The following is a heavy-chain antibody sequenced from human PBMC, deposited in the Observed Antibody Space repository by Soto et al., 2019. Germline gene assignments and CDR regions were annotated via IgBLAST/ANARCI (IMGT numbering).Heavy chain of an antibody. V-gene: IGHV3-21*01. CDR1: GFTFSSYS. J-gene: IGHJ6*02. CDR2: ISSSSSYI. CDR3: PRGFGESSDRLDGMDV. D-gene: IGHD3-10*01. Sequence: GGSLRLSCAASGFTFSSYSMNWVRQAPGKGLEWVSSISSSSSYIYYADSVKGRFTISRDNAKNSLYLQMNSLRAEDTAVYYCPRGFGESSDRLDGMDVWGQGTTVTVSS.